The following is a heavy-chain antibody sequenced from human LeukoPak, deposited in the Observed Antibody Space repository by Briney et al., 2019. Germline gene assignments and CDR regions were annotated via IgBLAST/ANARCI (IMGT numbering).Heavy chain of an antibody. D-gene: IGHD5-24*01. CDR3: AKGMALYYFDY. CDR1: GFTFDDYA. CDR2: ISWNSGSI. J-gene: IGHJ4*02. V-gene: IGHV3-9*01. Sequence: PGRSLRLSCAASGFTFDDYAMHWVRQAPGKGLEWVSGISWNSGSIGYADSVEGRFTISRDNAKNSLYLQMNSLRAEDTALYYCAKGMALYYFDYWGQGTLVTVSS.